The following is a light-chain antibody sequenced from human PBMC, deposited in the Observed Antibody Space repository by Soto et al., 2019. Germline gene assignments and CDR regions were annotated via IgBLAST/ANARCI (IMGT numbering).Light chain of an antibody. V-gene: IGKV3-20*01. CDR1: QRVSSSY. Sequence: VTQCSRTLSLSPVYLPSLSCSSSQRVSSSYLAWYQQKPGQAPRLLIYGASSRATGIPDRFSGSGSGTDFTLTISRLEPEDFAVYYCQQYGNSPPTFGQGTKVDIK. CDR2: GAS. J-gene: IGKJ1*01. CDR3: QQYGNSPPT.